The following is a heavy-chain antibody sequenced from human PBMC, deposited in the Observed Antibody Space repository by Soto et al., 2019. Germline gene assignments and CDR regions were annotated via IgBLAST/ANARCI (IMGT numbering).Heavy chain of an antibody. D-gene: IGHD7-27*01. CDR3: ATNRGKKFGS. V-gene: IGHV4-30-2*01. J-gene: IGHJ4*02. Sequence: SETLSLTCAVSGGSISSGGYSCNWIRQPPGKGLEWIGYIYHSGSTYYNPSLKSRVTISVDKSKNQFSLELSSVTAADTAVYYCATNRGKKFGSWGQGTLVTVSS. CDR2: IYHSGST. CDR1: GGSISSGGYS.